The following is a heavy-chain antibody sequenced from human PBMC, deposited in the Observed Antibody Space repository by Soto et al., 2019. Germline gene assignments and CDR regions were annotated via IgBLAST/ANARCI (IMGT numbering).Heavy chain of an antibody. D-gene: IGHD3-22*01. CDR3: AKGHSPSGSYDY. Sequence: LRLSCAASGFTFNNYAMTWVRQSPERGLEWVSAITSSGHATYYADSVKGRFTISRDNSKNTMYLQMNSLRAEDTAVYYCAKGHSPSGSYDYWGQGTLVTVSS. CDR1: GFTFNNYA. CDR2: ITSSGHAT. J-gene: IGHJ4*02. V-gene: IGHV3-23*01.